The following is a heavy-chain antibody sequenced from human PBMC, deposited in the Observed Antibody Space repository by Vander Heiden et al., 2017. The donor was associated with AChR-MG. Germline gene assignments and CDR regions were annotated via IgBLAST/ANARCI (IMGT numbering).Heavy chain of an antibody. D-gene: IGHD3-22*01. Sequence: QVQLVQSGAEVKKPVSSVKVSCKASGGTFSSYAISWVRQAPGQGLEWMGRIIPILGIANYAQKFQGRVTITADKSTSTAYMELSSLRSEDTAVYYCARDASPYDSSGYYYVNYFDYWGQGTLVTVSS. CDR2: IIPILGIA. CDR1: GGTFSSYA. V-gene: IGHV1-69*04. CDR3: ARDASPYDSSGYYYVNYFDY. J-gene: IGHJ4*02.